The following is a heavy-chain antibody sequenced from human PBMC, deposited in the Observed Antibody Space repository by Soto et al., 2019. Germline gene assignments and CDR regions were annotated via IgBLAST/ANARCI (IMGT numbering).Heavy chain of an antibody. CDR3: ARGPEGDYVRASLNYFDY. D-gene: IGHD4-17*01. CDR2: IYYSGST. CDR1: GGSISSYY. J-gene: IGHJ4*02. Sequence: SETLSLTCTVSGGSISSYYWSWIRQPPGKGLEWIGYIYYSGSTNYNPSLKSRVTISVDTSKNQFSLKLSSVTAADTAVYYCARGPEGDYVRASLNYFDYWGQGTLVTVSS. V-gene: IGHV4-59*01.